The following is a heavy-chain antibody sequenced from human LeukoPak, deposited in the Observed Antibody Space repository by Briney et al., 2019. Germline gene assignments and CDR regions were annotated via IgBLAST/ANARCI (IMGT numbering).Heavy chain of an antibody. D-gene: IGHD2-21*01. CDR3: ARGRRLWPISSPLFDI. J-gene: IGHJ3*02. Sequence: SETLSLTCAVYGGSFSGYYWSWIRQSPGKGLEWIGEINHSGSTNYNPSLKSRVTISVDTSKNQFSLKLSSVTAADTAVYYCARGRRLWPISSPLFDIWGQGTMVTVSS. V-gene: IGHV4-34*01. CDR1: GGSFSGYY. CDR2: INHSGST.